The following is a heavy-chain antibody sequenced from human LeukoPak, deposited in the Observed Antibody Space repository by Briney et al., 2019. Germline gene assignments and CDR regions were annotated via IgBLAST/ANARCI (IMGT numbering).Heavy chain of an antibody. Sequence: GGSLRLSCAASGFTVSSNYMNWVRQAPGKGLEWVSGIYSGGSTNYADSVKGRFTISRDNSKNTLFLQMNSLRAEDTAIYYCIYGYTLDFWGQGTLVTVSS. CDR2: IYSGGST. V-gene: IGHV3-53*01. CDR1: GFTVSSNY. J-gene: IGHJ4*02. CDR3: IYGYTLDF. D-gene: IGHD5-18*01.